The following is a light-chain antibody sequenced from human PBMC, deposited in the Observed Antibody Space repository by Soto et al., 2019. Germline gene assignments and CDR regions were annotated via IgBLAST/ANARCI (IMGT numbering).Light chain of an antibody. J-gene: IGLJ3*02. CDR2: ELT. V-gene: IGLV2-8*01. CDR3: SSYAASNNFYFV. CDR1: SSDVGGYNY. Sequence: QSVLTQPPSASGSPGQSVTISCTGTSSDVGGYNYVSWYQQYPGRAPKLMIYELTKRPSGVPDRFSGSKSGNTASLTVPGLQAEDEADYYCSSYAASNNFYFVFGGGTKVTVL.